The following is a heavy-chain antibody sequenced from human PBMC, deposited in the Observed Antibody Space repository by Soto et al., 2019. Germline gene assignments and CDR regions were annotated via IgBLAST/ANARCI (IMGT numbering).Heavy chain of an antibody. CDR3: ARDAIVARYYFDY. J-gene: IGHJ4*02. D-gene: IGHD3-22*01. V-gene: IGHV1-46*01. CDR1: GYTFTRYY. CDR2: INPRGGST. Sequence: QVQLVQSGAEVKKPGASVQVSCKASGYTFTRYYIHWVRQAPGQGLEWMGIINPRGGSTTYAQKFQGRVTLTSDTSTSTAYMELSRLRSEDTAVYFGARDAIVARYYFDYGGQGTPVTGSS.